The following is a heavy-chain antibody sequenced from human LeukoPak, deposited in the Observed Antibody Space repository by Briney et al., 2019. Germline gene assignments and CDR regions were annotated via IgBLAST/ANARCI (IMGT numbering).Heavy chain of an antibody. V-gene: IGHV4-38-2*01. CDR2: IFRGGST. CDR1: GYSISIAYY. Sequence: SETLSLTCAVSGYSISIAYYWGWIRPPPGKGLEGIGRIFRGGSTSYNPSLMSRLTMSMDPSKNQFSLQLPSVTAADTAVYYCARYDSRGSGSTQLEYWGQGILVTISS. D-gene: IGHD3-3*01. CDR3: ARYDSRGSGSTQLEY. J-gene: IGHJ4*02.